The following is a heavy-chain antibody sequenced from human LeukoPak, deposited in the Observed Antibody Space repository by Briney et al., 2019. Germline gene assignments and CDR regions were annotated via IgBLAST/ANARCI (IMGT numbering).Heavy chain of an antibody. CDR2: IIPILGIA. Sequence: ASVKVSCKASGGTFSSYAISWVRQAPGQGLEWMGRIIPILGIANYAQKFQGRVTITADKSTSTAYMELSSLRSEDTAVYYCAREFTEVPNWFDPWGQGTLVTVSS. J-gene: IGHJ5*02. CDR3: AREFTEVPNWFDP. D-gene: IGHD4-11*01. CDR1: GGTFSSYA. V-gene: IGHV1-69*04.